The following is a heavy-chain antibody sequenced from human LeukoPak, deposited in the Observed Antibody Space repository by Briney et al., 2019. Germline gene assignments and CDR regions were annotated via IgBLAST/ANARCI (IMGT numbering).Heavy chain of an antibody. CDR1: GFTFSSYS. V-gene: IGHV3-48*04. J-gene: IGHJ3*02. D-gene: IGHD3-10*01. Sequence: GGSLRLSCAASGFTFSSYSMNWVRQAPGKGLEWVSYISSSSSTIYYADSVKGRFTISRDNAKNSLYLQMNSLRAEDTAVYYCARDDPTYYYGSGDKNAFDIRGQGTMVTVSS. CDR3: ARDDPTYYYGSGDKNAFDI. CDR2: ISSSSSTI.